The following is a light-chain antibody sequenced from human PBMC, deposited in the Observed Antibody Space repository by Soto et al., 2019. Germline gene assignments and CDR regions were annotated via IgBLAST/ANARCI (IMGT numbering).Light chain of an antibody. V-gene: IGKV1-5*01. J-gene: IGKJ2*01. Sequence: DIQMTQSPSTLSASVGHRVTITCRASQSISSWLAWYQQKPGKAPKLLIYDASSLESGVLSRFSGSGSGTEFTLTISSLQPDDFATYYCQQYNSYSYTFGQGTKLEIK. CDR1: QSISSW. CDR3: QQYNSYSYT. CDR2: DAS.